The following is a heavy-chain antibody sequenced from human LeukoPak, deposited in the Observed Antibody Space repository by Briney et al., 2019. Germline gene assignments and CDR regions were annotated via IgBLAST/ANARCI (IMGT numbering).Heavy chain of an antibody. CDR3: ARDQRGLTRRWFDP. CDR1: GGSISSYY. Sequence: SETLSLTCTVSGGSISSYYWSWIRQPPGKGLEWIGYIYYTGSTTYNPSLKSRVTISVDTSKNQFSLKLRSVTAADTAVYYCARDQRGLTRRWFDPWGQGTLVTVSS. D-gene: IGHD4/OR15-4a*01. J-gene: IGHJ5*02. V-gene: IGHV4-59*01. CDR2: IYYTGST.